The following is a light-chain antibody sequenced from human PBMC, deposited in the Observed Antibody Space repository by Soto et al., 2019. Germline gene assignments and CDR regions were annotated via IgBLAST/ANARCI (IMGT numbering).Light chain of an antibody. CDR2: GAS. Sequence: EIVLTQSPGTLSLSPGERATLSCRASQSVSSSYLAWYQQKPGQAPRLLIYGASSRATGIPDWFSGSGSGTDFTLTISRLETEDFAVYYCQQYGSSPMYTFGQGTKLEIK. V-gene: IGKV3-20*01. J-gene: IGKJ2*01. CDR3: QQYGSSPMYT. CDR1: QSVSSSY.